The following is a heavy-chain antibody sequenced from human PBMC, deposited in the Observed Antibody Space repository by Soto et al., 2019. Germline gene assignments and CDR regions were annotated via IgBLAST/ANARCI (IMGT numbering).Heavy chain of an antibody. D-gene: IGHD3-22*01. CDR3: ARDSTRITMIVVVITGGAFDI. CDR1: GYTFTSYG. CDR2: ISAYNGNT. Sequence: ASVKVFCKASGYTFTSYGISWVRQAPGQGLEWMGWISAYNGNTNYAQKLQGRVAMTTDTSTSTAYMELRSLRSDDTAVYYCARDSTRITMIVVVITGGAFDIWGQGTMVTVSS. J-gene: IGHJ3*02. V-gene: IGHV1-18*01.